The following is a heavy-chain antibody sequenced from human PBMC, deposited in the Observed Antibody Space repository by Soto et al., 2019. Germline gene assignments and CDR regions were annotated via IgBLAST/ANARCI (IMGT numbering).Heavy chain of an antibody. Sequence: QVQLVQSGAEVRRPGSSVKVSCKTSGGIFSDYALSWVRQAPGQGHEWMGRIIPIFGTTIYAQKFHGRVTITADEPTSTAFMELSSLRSEDTAVYYCARQMNRGVIFDYWGQGTLVTVSS. J-gene: IGHJ4*02. CDR2: IIPIFGTT. CDR3: ARQMNRGVIFDY. V-gene: IGHV1-69*01. D-gene: IGHD3-10*01. CDR1: GGIFSDYA.